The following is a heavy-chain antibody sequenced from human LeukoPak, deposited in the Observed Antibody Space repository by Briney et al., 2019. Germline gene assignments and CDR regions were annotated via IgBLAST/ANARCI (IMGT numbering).Heavy chain of an antibody. V-gene: IGHV1-2*02. CDR1: GYTFIAFY. CDR2: INPNSGVT. Sequence: ASVKVSCKASGYTFIAFYMHWVRQAPGQGLEWMGWINPNSGVTNSSQKFQDRVTLTRDTSISTAYMELSSLRSDDTAVYYCARAYGSGSSYHPDYWGQGTLVTVSS. D-gene: IGHD3-10*01. J-gene: IGHJ4*02. CDR3: ARAYGSGSSYHPDY.